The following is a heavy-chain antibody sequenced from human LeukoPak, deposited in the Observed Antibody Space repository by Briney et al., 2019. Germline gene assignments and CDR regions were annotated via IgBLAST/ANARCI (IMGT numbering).Heavy chain of an antibody. D-gene: IGHD2-2*01. J-gene: IGHJ4*02. CDR3: ARLGFVVPAVISDY. V-gene: IGHV3-53*01. CDR1: GFTVSSNY. Sequence: PGGSLRLSCAASGFTVSSNYMSWVRQAPGKGLECVSVIYIGGNTCYADYVKARFTISRDISKNTMYLQMNSLSAEDTAMYYCARLGFVVPAVISDYWGQGTLVTVSS. CDR2: IYIGGNT.